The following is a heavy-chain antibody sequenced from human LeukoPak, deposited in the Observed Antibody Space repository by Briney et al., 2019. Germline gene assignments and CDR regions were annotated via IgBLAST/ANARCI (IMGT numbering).Heavy chain of an antibody. D-gene: IGHD3-22*01. V-gene: IGHV4-39*01. CDR2: IYYSGST. Sequence: SETLSLTCTVSGGSISSSSYYWGWIRQPPGKGLEWIGSIYYSGSTYYNPSLKSRVTISVDTSKNQFSLKLSSVTAADTAVYYCARHGIRYDSSGYSTWGRGTLVTVSS. CDR3: ARHGIRYDSSGYST. J-gene: IGHJ5*02. CDR1: GGSISSSSYY.